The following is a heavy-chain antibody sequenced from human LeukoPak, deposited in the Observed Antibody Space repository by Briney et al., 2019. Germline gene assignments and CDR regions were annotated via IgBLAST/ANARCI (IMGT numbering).Heavy chain of an antibody. D-gene: IGHD2-2*01. CDR1: GYTFTGHY. J-gene: IGHJ4*02. CDR2: INPSTGGT. CDR3: ARVREPYCSSTSCYRRSFYN. V-gene: IGHV1-2*02. Sequence: ASVSVSYKASGYTFTGHYIHWVRQAPGQGLEWMGWINPSTGGTYYAQKFQGRVTMTRDTSISTAYMEVGRLRSDDTAVYFCARVREPYCSSTSCYRRSFYNWGQGTLVTVSS.